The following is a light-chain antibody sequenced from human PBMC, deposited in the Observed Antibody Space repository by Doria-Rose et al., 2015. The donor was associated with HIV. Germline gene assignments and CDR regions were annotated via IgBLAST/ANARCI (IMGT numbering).Light chain of an antibody. J-gene: IGKJ1*01. CDR3: HQYGTSWT. V-gene: IGKV3-20*01. CDR1: QSFSSTY. CDR2: DGS. Sequence: EIVMAQSPGTLSLSPGERATLSRRASQSFSSTYLACYQHKPGQTPSLLIYDGSTRATGIPDRFSASGSGTDFTLTINRREPEDFALYYCHQYGTSWTFGQGTKVEI.